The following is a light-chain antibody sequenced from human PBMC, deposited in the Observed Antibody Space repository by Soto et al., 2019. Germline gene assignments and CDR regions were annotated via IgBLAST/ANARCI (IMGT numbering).Light chain of an antibody. J-gene: IGLJ1*01. Sequence: QCALSQPGSGCGSPGQSVSISYPGTSSDVGGYNYVSWYQQHPGKAPKLMIYDVSKRPSGVPDRFSGSKSGNTASLTISGLQAEDEADYYCCSYAGSYTYVFGTGTKVTVL. CDR3: CSYAGSYTYV. CDR2: DVS. V-gene: IGLV2-11*01. CDR1: SSDVGGYNY.